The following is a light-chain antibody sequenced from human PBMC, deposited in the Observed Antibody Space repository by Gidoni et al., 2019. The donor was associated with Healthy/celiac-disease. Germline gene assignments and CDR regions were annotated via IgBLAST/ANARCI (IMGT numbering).Light chain of an antibody. CDR3: AAWDDSLNGLWV. Sequence: QAVLKQPPSASGTPGQRVPISCSGSSSNIGSNTVNWYQQLPGTAPKLLIYRNHQRPSGVPDRFSGSKSGTSASLAISGLQSEDEADYYCAAWDDSLNGLWVFGGGTKLTVL. V-gene: IGLV1-44*01. CDR2: RNH. J-gene: IGLJ3*02. CDR1: SSNIGSNT.